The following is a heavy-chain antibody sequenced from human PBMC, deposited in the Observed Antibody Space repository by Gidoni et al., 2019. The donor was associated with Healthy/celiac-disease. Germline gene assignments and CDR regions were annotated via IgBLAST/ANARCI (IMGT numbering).Heavy chain of an antibody. V-gene: IGHV3-30*18. J-gene: IGHJ4*02. CDR1: GFTFSSYG. CDR2: ISYDGSNK. CDR3: AKDLGYCSSTSCWGFDY. Sequence: QVQLVASGGGVVQPGRSLRLSCAASGFTFSSYGMHWVRQAPGKGLEWVAVISYDGSNKYYADSVEGRFTISRDNSKNTLYLQMNSLRAEDTAVYYCAKDLGYCSSTSCWGFDYWGQGTLVTVSS. D-gene: IGHD2-2*01.